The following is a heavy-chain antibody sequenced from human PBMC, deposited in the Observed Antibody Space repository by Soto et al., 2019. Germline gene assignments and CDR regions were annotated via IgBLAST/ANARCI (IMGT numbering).Heavy chain of an antibody. D-gene: IGHD6-19*01. CDR2: ISWNSGSI. V-gene: IGHV3-9*01. CDR1: GFTFDDYA. J-gene: IGHJ5*02. Sequence: DVQLVESGGGLVQPGRSLRLSCAASGFTFDDYAMHWVRQAPGKGLEWVSGISWNSGSIGYADSVKGRFTISRDNAKNSLYLQMNSLRAEDTALYYCAKDKHSSGNPPHWFDPWGQGTLVTVSS. CDR3: AKDKHSSGNPPHWFDP.